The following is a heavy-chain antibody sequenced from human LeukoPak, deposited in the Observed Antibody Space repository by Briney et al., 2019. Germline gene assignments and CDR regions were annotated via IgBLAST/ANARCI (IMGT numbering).Heavy chain of an antibody. J-gene: IGHJ3*02. V-gene: IGHV3-13*04. Sequence: GGSLRLSCAASGFTFSSYSMNWVRQAPGKGLEWVSAIGTTGDTYYADSLKGRFTISRENAKNSLYLQMNSLRAGDTAVYYCARAARECGYAFHIWGQGTMVTVSS. CDR2: IGTTGDT. D-gene: IGHD6-25*01. CDR1: GFTFSSYS. CDR3: ARAARECGYAFHI.